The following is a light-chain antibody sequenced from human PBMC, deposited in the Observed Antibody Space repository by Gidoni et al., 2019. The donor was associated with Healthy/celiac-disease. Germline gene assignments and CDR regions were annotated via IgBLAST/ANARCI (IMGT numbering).Light chain of an antibody. CDR2: AAS. CDR1: QGISSW. J-gene: IGKJ2*01. Sequence: IQMTQPPSSVSASVGDRVTITCRASQGISSWLDWYQQKPGKAPKLLIYAASSLQSGVPSRFSGSGSGTDFTLTISSLQPEDFATYYCQQANSFAHTFXQXTKLEIK. CDR3: QQANSFAHT. V-gene: IGKV1-12*01.